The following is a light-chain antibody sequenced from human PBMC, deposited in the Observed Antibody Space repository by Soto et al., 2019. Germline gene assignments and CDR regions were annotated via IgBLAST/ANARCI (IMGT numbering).Light chain of an antibody. CDR1: QDISNY. CDR2: SAS. CDR3: QQYDTLPLT. Sequence: DIQMTQSPSSLSASVGERVTITCQASQDISNYLNWYQQKPGKAPKLLIYSASNLETGVPSRFSGSGSGTDFTFTISSLQPEDIATFYCQQYDTLPLTFGGGTNVDIK. V-gene: IGKV1-33*01. J-gene: IGKJ4*01.